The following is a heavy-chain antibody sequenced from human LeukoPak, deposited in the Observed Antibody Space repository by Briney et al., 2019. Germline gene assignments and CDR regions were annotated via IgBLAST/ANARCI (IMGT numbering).Heavy chain of an antibody. CDR2: INPDTGGT. CDR1: GYTFTDYY. Sequence: ASVKVSCKASGYTFTDYYMHWVRQAPGQGLEWMGWINPDTGGTNYAQKSQGRVTMTTDTSISTAYMEVSRLRSDDTAVYYCARVRIGQQLDKYYYYAMDVWGQGTTVTVSS. V-gene: IGHV1-2*02. J-gene: IGHJ6*02. D-gene: IGHD6-13*01. CDR3: ARVRIGQQLDKYYYYAMDV.